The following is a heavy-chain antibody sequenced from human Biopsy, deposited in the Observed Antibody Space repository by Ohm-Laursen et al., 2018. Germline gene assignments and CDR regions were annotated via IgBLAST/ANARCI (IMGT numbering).Heavy chain of an antibody. D-gene: IGHD3-22*01. CDR2: IFYRGST. CDR3: ARDYDTGGYYYVS. V-gene: IGHV4-39*01. Sequence: TLSLTCIVSGGSISNNNYYWGWIRQPPGKGLEWIGSIFYRGSTHYKPSLKSRVNISVDTSKNQFSLKLNSVTAADTAVYYCARDYDTGGYYYVSWGQGTLVTVSS. CDR1: GGSISNNNYY. J-gene: IGHJ5*02.